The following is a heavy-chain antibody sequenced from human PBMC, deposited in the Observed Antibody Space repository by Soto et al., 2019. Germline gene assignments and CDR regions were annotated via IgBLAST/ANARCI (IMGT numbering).Heavy chain of an antibody. J-gene: IGHJ6*02. Sequence: ASVKVSCKASGYTFTSYDINWVRQATGQGLEWMGWMNPNSGNTGYAQKFQGRVTMTRNTSICTAYMELSSLRSEDTAVYYCARVGDFWSGYYYGMDVWGQGTTVTVSS. CDR2: MNPNSGNT. V-gene: IGHV1-8*01. D-gene: IGHD3-3*01. CDR1: GYTFTSYD. CDR3: ARVGDFWSGYYYGMDV.